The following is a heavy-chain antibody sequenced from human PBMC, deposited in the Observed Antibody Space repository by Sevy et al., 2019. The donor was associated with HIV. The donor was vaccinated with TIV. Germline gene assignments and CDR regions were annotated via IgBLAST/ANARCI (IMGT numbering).Heavy chain of an antibody. V-gene: IGHV1-2*06. CDR2: INPNSGGT. D-gene: IGHD2-21*01. J-gene: IGHJ6*02. Sequence: ASVKVSCKASGYTFTGYYMHWVRQAPGQGLEWMGRINPNSGGTNYAQKFQGRVTMTRDTSISTAYMELSRLSSDDTAVYYCARGCGGDCGGGMDVWGQGTTVTVSS. CDR1: GYTFTGYY. CDR3: ARGCGGDCGGGMDV.